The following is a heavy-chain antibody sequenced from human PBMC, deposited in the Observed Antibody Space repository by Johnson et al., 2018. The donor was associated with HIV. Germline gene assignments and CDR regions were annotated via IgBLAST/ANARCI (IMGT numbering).Heavy chain of an antibody. J-gene: IGHJ3*02. V-gene: IGHV3-48*04. CDR1: GFTFSTNW. CDR3: AKDLVVTAMDDAFDI. D-gene: IGHD5-18*01. Sequence: VQLVESGGDLVQPGGSLRLSCVGSGFTFSTNWMHWVRQAPGKGLVWVSYISSSGSTIYYADSVQGRFTISRDNAKNTLYLQMNSLSAEDTAVYYCAKDLVVTAMDDAFDIWGQGTMVTVSS. CDR2: ISSSGSTI.